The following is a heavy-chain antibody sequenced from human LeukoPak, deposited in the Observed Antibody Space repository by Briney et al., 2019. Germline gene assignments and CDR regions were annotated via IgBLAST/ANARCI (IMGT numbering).Heavy chain of an antibody. V-gene: IGHV1-69*05. CDR3: ASRTYYDSSGYYYGDY. D-gene: IGHD3-22*01. Sequence: SVKVSCKASGGTLSSYAISWVRQAPGQGLEWMGGIIPIFGTANYAQKFQGRVTITTDESTSTAYMELSSLRSEDTAVYYCASRTYYDSSGYYYGDYWGQGTLVTVSS. J-gene: IGHJ4*02. CDR2: IIPIFGTA. CDR1: GGTLSSYA.